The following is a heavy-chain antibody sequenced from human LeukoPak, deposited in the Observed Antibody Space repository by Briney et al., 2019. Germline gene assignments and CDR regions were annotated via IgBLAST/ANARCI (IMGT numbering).Heavy chain of an antibody. D-gene: IGHD3-16*01. CDR2: ISSSGSTI. V-gene: IGHV3-48*03. J-gene: IGHJ3*02. CDR1: GFTFSSYE. CDR3: ASVTTGPYTSPGIDAFDI. Sequence: GGSLRLSCAASGFTFSSYEMNWVRQAPGKGLEWVSYISSSGSTIYYADSVKGRFTISRDNAKNSLYLQMNSLRAEDTAMYYCASVTTGPYTSPGIDAFDIWGQGTMVTVSS.